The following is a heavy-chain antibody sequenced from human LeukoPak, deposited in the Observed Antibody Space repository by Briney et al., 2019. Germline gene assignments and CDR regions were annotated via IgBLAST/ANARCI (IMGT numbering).Heavy chain of an antibody. CDR2: ISSRSGDR. CDR1: GFTFSSYS. D-gene: IGHD6-19*01. Sequence: PGGSLRLSCAASGFTFSSYSMNWVRQAPGKGLEWVSSISSRSGDRYYADSVKGRFTISIDNAKKSLYLQMNSLRAEDTAVYYCAREYSSGWGFNYWGQGILVTVSS. V-gene: IGHV3-21*01. J-gene: IGHJ4*02. CDR3: AREYSSGWGFNY.